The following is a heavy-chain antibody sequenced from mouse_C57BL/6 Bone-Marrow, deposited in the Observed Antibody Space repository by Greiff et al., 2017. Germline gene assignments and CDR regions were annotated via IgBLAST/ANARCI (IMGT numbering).Heavy chain of an antibody. D-gene: IGHD3-2*01. J-gene: IGHJ2*01. CDR1: GYTFTSYW. Sequence: QVQLQQPGAELVKPGASVKLSCKASGYTFTSYWMQWVKQRPGQGLEWIGEIDPSDSYTNYNQKFKGKATLTVDTSSSTAYMQHSSLTSEDSAVYYCARSPDSRDYLDFWGQGTTLTVTS. CDR3: ARSPDSRDYLDF. V-gene: IGHV1-50*01. CDR2: IDPSDSYT.